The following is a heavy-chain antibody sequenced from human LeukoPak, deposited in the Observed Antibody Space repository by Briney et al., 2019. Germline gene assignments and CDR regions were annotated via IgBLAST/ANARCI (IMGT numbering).Heavy chain of an antibody. CDR1: GNPISNGDY. Sequence: PSETLSLTCAVSGNPISNGDYLGWIRQSPGKGLEWIGNINHRGITFYNPSLESRVTISVDTSKNQFFLRVTSVTAADTAVYYCVRDPSEDGDFFFDSWGQGTLVTVSS. J-gene: IGHJ4*02. V-gene: IGHV4-38-2*02. CDR3: VRDPSEDGDFFFDS. CDR2: INHRGIT. D-gene: IGHD4-17*01.